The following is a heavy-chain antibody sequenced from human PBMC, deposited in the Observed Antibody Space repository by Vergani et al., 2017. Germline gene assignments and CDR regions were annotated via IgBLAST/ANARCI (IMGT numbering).Heavy chain of an antibody. J-gene: IGHJ4*02. V-gene: IGHV3-23*04. D-gene: IGHD6-13*01. CDR1: GFTFSSYA. CDR3: ARDIAAARTNYFDY. CDR2: ISGSGGST. Sequence: EVQLVESGGGLVQPGGSLRLSCAASGFTFSSYAMSWVRQAPGKGLEWVSAISGSGGSTYYADSLKGRFTISRDNSKNTLYLQINSLRADDTAVYYCARDIAAARTNYFDYWGQGTLVTVSS.